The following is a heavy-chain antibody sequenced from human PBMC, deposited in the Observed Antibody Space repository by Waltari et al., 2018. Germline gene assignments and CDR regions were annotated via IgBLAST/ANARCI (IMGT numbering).Heavy chain of an antibody. D-gene: IGHD2-15*01. CDR3: ARPSDCSGGSCYPDNWFDP. J-gene: IGHJ5*02. Sequence: QVQLVQSGAEVKKPGASVKVSCKASGYTFTGYYMHWVRQAPGQGLEWMGWINPNSGGTNYAQKFQGRVTMTRDTSISTAYMELSRLRSDDTAVYYCARPSDCSGGSCYPDNWFDPWGQGTLVTVSS. CDR2: INPNSGGT. V-gene: IGHV1-2*02. CDR1: GYTFTGYY.